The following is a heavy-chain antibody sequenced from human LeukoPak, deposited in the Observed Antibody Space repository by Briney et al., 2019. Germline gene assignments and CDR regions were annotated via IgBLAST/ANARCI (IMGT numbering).Heavy chain of an antibody. CDR1: GFSLSTSGMC. V-gene: IGHV2-70*11. D-gene: IGHD3-16*01. CDR2: IDWDDDK. J-gene: IGHJ3*02. CDR3: AWVRLGAKHDAFDI. Sequence: SGPALVKPTQTLTLTCTFSGFSLSTSGMCVSWIRQPPGKALEWLARIDWDDDKYYSTSLKTRLTISKDTSKNQVVLTMTNMDPVDTATYYCAWVRLGAKHDAFDIWGQGTMVTVSS.